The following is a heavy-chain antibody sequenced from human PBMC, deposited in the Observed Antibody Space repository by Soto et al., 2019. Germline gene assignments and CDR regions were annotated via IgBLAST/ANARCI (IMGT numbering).Heavy chain of an antibody. J-gene: IGHJ4*02. CDR3: ARFRRNYFDY. V-gene: IGHV4-59*01. D-gene: IGHD3-10*01. CDR1: GDSMSGFY. CDR2: INYVGRTS. Sequence: SETLSLTCTVSGDSMSGFYCSFIRQTPGKGLEWIGYINYVGRTSYYSPSLQSRVTISLDSSKNQFSLILSSVTAADTAVYFCARFRRNYFDYWGQGTQVTVSS.